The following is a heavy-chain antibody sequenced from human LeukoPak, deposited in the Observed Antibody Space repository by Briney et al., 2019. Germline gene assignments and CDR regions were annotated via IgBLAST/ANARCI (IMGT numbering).Heavy chain of an antibody. Sequence: GASVKVSRKASGYTFTNYYIRWVRQAPGQGLEWMGIINPSGGSTNFAQKFQGRVTMATDTSTITVYMELSSLRSEDTAVYYCARWTTTYLDYWGQGTLVTVSS. D-gene: IGHD4-11*01. CDR3: ARWTTTYLDY. J-gene: IGHJ4*02. CDR2: INPSGGST. V-gene: IGHV1-46*01. CDR1: GYTFTNYY.